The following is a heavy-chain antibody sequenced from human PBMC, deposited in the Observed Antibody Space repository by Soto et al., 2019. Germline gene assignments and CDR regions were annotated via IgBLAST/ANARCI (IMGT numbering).Heavy chain of an antibody. V-gene: IGHV3-23*01. CDR3: AKEEVTTTTFDEYMDV. CDR2: ISGSGGST. CDR1: GFTFSSYA. D-gene: IGHD4-17*01. J-gene: IGHJ6*03. Sequence: GGSLRLSCAASGFTFSSYAMSWVRQAPGKGLEWVSAISGSGGSTYYADSVKGRFTISRDNSKNTLYLQMNSLRAEDTAVYYCAKEEVTTTTFDEYMDVWGKGTTVTVSS.